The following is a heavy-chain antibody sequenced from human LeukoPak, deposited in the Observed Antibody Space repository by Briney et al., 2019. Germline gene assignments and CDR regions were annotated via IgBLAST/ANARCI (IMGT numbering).Heavy chain of an antibody. D-gene: IGHD6-19*01. CDR1: GFTFSSYG. CDR3: ARDQEYSSGWSAFDI. Sequence: SGGSLRLSCAASGFTFSSYGMHWVRQAPGKGLEWVAVISYDGSNKYYADSGKGRFTISRDNSKNSLYLQMNSLRAEDTAVYYCARDQEYSSGWSAFDIWGQGTMVTVSS. V-gene: IGHV3-30*03. J-gene: IGHJ3*02. CDR2: ISYDGSNK.